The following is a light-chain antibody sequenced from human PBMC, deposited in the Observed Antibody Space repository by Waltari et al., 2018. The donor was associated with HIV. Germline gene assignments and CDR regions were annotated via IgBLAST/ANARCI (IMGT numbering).Light chain of an antibody. J-gene: IGLJ2*01. V-gene: IGLV3-1*01. Sequence: ELTQPPSVSVPSGQTASIPCSGAHLADKFPCWYQKKPGQPPILLVYQGSRRPSGIPERFSASKSANTATLTIRGAQPLDEAEYFCQAWDANHVIFGGGTTLTVL. CDR1: HLADKF. CDR3: QAWDANHVI. CDR2: QGS.